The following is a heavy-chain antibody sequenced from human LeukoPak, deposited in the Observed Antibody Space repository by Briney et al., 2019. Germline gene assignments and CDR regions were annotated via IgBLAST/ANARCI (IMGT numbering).Heavy chain of an antibody. CDR1: GFTSSDNF. CDR3: AKDNRDYYIDY. CDR2: ISKSDSTT. V-gene: IGHV3-11*04. J-gene: IGHJ4*02. D-gene: IGHD3-10*01. Sequence: GGFLRLSCAASGFTSSDNFMSWIRQGPGKGLEWVSYISKSDSTTYYADTVKGRFTISRDNSKNTLYLQMNSLRAEDTAMYYCAKDNRDYYIDYWGQGTLVTVSS.